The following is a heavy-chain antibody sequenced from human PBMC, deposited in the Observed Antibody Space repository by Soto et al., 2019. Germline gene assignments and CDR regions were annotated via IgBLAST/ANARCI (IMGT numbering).Heavy chain of an antibody. J-gene: IGHJ4*02. CDR3: ARSVEMAHYDY. CDR2: ISYDGSNK. D-gene: IGHD5-12*01. Sequence: PGGSLRLSCAASGLNFSSYAMHWVRQAPGKGLEWVAVISYDGSNKYYADSVKGRFTISRDNSKNTLYLQMNSLRAEDTAVYYCARSVEMAHYDYWGQGTLVTVSS. CDR1: GLNFSSYA. V-gene: IGHV3-30-3*01.